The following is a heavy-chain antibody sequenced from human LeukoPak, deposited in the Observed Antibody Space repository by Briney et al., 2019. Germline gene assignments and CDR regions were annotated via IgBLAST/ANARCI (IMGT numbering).Heavy chain of an antibody. CDR2: INHSGST. CDR1: GGSFSGYY. J-gene: IGHJ5*02. CDR3: ARGRRDGYPA. V-gene: IGHV4-34*01. D-gene: IGHD5-24*01. Sequence: PSETLSLTCAVYGGSFSGYYWSWIRQPPGKGLGWIGEINHSGSTNYNPSLKSRVTISVDTSKNQFSLKLSSVTAADTAVYYCARGRRDGYPAWGQGTLVTVSS.